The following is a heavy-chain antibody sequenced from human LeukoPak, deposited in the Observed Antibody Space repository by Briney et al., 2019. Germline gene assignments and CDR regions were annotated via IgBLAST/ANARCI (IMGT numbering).Heavy chain of an antibody. CDR3: ARDQDIVVVPAAEHYFDY. V-gene: IGHV3-33*01. CDR1: GFTFSSYG. D-gene: IGHD2-2*01. Sequence: GRSLRLSCAASGFTFSSYGMHWVRQAPDKGLEWVAVIWYDGSNKYYADSVKGRFTISRDNSKNTLYLQMNSLRAEDTAVYYCARDQDIVVVPAAEHYFDYWGQGTLVTVSS. CDR2: IWYDGSNK. J-gene: IGHJ4*02.